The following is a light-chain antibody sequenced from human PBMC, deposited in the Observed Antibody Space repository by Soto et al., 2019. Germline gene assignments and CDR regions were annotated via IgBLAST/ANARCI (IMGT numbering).Light chain of an antibody. CDR2: DVS. V-gene: IGLV2-14*01. CDR1: SSDVGNYNY. CDR3: SSYTSSSTYV. J-gene: IGLJ1*01. Sequence: QSALTQPASVSGSPGQSITISCTGTSSDVGNYNYVSWYQQHPGKAPKLMIHDVSNRPSGVSNRFSGSKSGNMASLTISGLQAEDEADYYCSSYTSSSTYVFGTGTKLTVL.